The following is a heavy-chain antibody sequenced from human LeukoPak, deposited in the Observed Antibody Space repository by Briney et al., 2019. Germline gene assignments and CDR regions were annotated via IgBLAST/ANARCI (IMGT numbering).Heavy chain of an antibody. CDR1: GYTFTTYG. D-gene: IGHD4-23*01. Sequence: ASVKVSCKASGYTFTTYGINWVRQATGQGLEWMGWMNPNSGNTGYAQKFQGRVTMTRNTSISTAYMELSSLRSEDTAVYYCARGPNKSDGGNSGSAWFDPWGQGTLVTVSS. J-gene: IGHJ5*02. CDR2: MNPNSGNT. V-gene: IGHV1-8*01. CDR3: ARGPNKSDGGNSGSAWFDP.